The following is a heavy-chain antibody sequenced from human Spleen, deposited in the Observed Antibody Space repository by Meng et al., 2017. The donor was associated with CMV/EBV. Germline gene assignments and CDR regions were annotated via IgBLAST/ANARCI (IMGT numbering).Heavy chain of an antibody. CDR1: GYTFTSYD. CDR2: ISVYDDKT. D-gene: IGHD1-26*01. Sequence: ASVKVSCKASGYTFTSYDINWVRQAPGQGLVWMGWISVYDDKTYYAQNFQGRVTMTTDTSTSTAYMELRSLRSDDTAVYFCARDHNSGSYEGDSFDIWGQGTMVTVSS. V-gene: IGHV1-18*01. CDR3: ARDHNSGSYEGDSFDI. J-gene: IGHJ3*02.